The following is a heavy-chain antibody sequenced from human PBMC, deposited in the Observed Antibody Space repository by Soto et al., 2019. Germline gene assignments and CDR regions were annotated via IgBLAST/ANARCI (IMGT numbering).Heavy chain of an antibody. Sequence: QVQLVQSGAEVKKPGASVKVSCKASGYTFTGYYMHWVRQAPGQGLEGMGWINPNSGGTNYAQKFQGRVTMTRDTSISTAYMELSRLRSDDTAVYYCAMAVSDSISSHYYYYGMDVWGQGTTVTVSS. V-gene: IGHV1-2*02. D-gene: IGHD6-6*01. CDR1: GYTFTGYY. J-gene: IGHJ6*02. CDR3: AMAVSDSISSHYYYYGMDV. CDR2: INPNSGGT.